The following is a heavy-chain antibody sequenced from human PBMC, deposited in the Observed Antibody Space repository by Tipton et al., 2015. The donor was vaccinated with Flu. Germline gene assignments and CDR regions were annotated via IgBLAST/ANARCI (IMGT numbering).Heavy chain of an antibody. V-gene: IGHV4-39*01. D-gene: IGHD2-21*01. CDR2: ISPYGTA. J-gene: IGHJ4*02. CDR1: AFSVLNPNYH. Sequence: TLSLTCTVSAFSVLNPNYHWGWIRRPPGKGLEWIGSISPYGTAYYSPSLDGRVALSLDAPKNQFSLRLRFMTAADSAIYYCARHMFLIASSRWHFDGWGLGTLVTVSS. CDR3: ARHMFLIASSRWHFDG.